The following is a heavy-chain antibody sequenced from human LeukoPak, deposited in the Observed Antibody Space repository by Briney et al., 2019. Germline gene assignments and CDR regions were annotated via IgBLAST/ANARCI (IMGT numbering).Heavy chain of an antibody. CDR3: AKAQYSGNYPYFDY. CDR2: ISGGGGST. Sequence: PGGSLRLSCAASGFTFSSYAMTWVRQAPGKGLEWVSAISGGGGSTKYADSVKGRFTISRDNSKNSLYLQMNSLRAEDTAVYYCAKAQYSGNYPYFDYWGQGTLVTVSS. D-gene: IGHD1-26*01. CDR1: GFTFSSYA. J-gene: IGHJ4*02. V-gene: IGHV3-23*01.